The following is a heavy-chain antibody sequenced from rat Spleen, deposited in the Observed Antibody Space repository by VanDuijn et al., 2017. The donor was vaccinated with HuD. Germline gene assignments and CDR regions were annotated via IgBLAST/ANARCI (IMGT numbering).Heavy chain of an antibody. V-gene: IGHV5-31*01. CDR3: ATDGYYDGTYYSVYVMDA. CDR1: GFTFNNYW. Sequence: EVQLVESGGGLVQPGGSLKLSCVASGFTFNNYWMTWIRQAPGKGLEWVASISSGGGGIYYLDSVKGRFTISRDNAKNTLYLQMDSLRSEDTATYYCATDGYYDGTYYSVYVMDAWGQGASVTVSS. J-gene: IGHJ4*01. CDR2: ISSGGGGI. D-gene: IGHD1-12*02.